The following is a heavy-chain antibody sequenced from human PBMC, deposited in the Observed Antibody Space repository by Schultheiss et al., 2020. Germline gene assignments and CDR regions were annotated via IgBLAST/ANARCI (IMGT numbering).Heavy chain of an antibody. CDR2: IYYSGST. CDR1: GGSISSGGYY. CDR3: ARGLNPDCSGGSCYSDWGWYYFDY. Sequence: SETLSLTCAVSGGSISSGGYYWSWIRQPPGKGLEWIGSIYYSGSTYYNPSLKSRVTISVDTSKNQFSLKLSSVTAADTAVYYCARGLNPDCSGGSCYSDWGWYYFDYWGQGTLVTVSS. J-gene: IGHJ4*02. D-gene: IGHD2-15*01. V-gene: IGHV4-39*07.